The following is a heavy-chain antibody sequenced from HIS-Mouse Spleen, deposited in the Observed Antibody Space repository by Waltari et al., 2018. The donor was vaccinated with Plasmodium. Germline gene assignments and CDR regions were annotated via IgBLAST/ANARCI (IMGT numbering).Heavy chain of an antibody. Sequence: EVQLVESGGGLVKPGGSLSLSCAASVFPFSSYSMNWVRQAPGKGREWVSSISSSSSYIYYADSVKGRFTISRDNAKNSLYLQMNSLRAEDTAVYYCARDRSAAALLGYWGQGTLVTVSS. CDR1: VFPFSSYS. J-gene: IGHJ4*02. D-gene: IGHD6-13*01. V-gene: IGHV3-21*01. CDR3: ARDRSAAALLGY. CDR2: ISSSSSYI.